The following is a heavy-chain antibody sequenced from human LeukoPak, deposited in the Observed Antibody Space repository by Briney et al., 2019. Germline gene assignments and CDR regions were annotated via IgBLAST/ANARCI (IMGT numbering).Heavy chain of an antibody. CDR3: ARVFHPDGYSYGTNFDY. D-gene: IGHD5-18*01. J-gene: IGHJ4*02. V-gene: IGHV4-31*03. CDR1: GGSISSCGYY. Sequence: SETLSLTCTVSGGSISSCGYYWSWMPPHPGKGLKWIGYIYYSGSTYYNPSLNSRVTISVDTSKNQFSLKLISVTAADTAGYYCARVFHPDGYSYGTNFDYWGQGTLVTVSS. CDR2: IYYSGST.